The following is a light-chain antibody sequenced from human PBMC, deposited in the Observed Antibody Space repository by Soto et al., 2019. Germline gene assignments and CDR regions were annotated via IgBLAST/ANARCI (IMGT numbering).Light chain of an antibody. V-gene: IGKV1-5*03. Sequence: DIQMTQSPSTLSGSVGDRVTINCRASQTLSSWLAWYQQKPGKAPKLLIYKASTLKSGVPSRFSGSGSGTEFTLTISSLQPDDFATYYCQHYNSYSEAFGQGTKVELK. CDR2: KAS. CDR3: QHYNSYSEA. CDR1: QTLSSW. J-gene: IGKJ1*01.